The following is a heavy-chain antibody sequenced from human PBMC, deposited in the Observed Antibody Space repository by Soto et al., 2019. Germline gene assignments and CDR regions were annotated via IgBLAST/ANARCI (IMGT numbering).Heavy chain of an antibody. CDR1: GGTFSSYT. Sequence: GASVKVSCKASGGTFSSYTISWVRQAPGQGLEWMGRIIPILGIANYAQKFQGRVTITADKSTSTAYMELSSLRSEDTAVYYCAREIVVVPAAMNRENNYYYYYMDVWGKGTTVTVSS. CDR3: AREIVVVPAAMNRENNYYYYYMDV. D-gene: IGHD2-2*01. CDR2: IIPILGIA. V-gene: IGHV1-69*04. J-gene: IGHJ6*03.